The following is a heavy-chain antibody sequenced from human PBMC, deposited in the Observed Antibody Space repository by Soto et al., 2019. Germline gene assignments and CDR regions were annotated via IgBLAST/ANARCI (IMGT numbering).Heavy chain of an antibody. D-gene: IGHD3-3*01. V-gene: IGHV3-30*18. Sequence: LRLSCAASRFTFSCYGMHWVRQAPGKGLERVAVITYDGSNKYYAFSVKGRFTISKDNSKNTLYLQMSSLRAEDTAVYFCANKFDDFWTGWWFDPWGQGTLVTVSS. J-gene: IGHJ5*02. CDR3: ANKFDDFWTGWWFDP. CDR2: ITYDGSNK. CDR1: RFTFSCYG.